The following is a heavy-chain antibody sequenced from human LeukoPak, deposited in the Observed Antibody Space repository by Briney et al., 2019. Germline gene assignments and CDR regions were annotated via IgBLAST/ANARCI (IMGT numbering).Heavy chain of an antibody. CDR2: INPNSGGT. CDR3: EALGYCSGGSCYTRARDAFEI. V-gene: IGHV1-2*02. J-gene: IGHJ3*02. Sequence: ASVKVSCKASGYTFTGYYMHWVRQAPGQGLEWMGWINPNSGGTNYAQKFQGRVTMTRDTSISTAYMELSRLRSDDTAVYYCEALGYCSGGSCYTRARDAFEIWGQGTMVTVSS. D-gene: IGHD2-15*01. CDR1: GYTFTGYY.